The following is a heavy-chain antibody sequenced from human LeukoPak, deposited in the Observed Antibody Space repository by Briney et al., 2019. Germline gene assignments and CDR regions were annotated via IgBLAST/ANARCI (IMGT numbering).Heavy chain of an antibody. CDR3: ARDTKYAFDN. V-gene: IGHV3-48*01. J-gene: IGHJ4*02. Sequence: PGGSLRLSCAASGCTFSSYSMNWVRQAPGKGLEWISYTGISSGNTKYADSVKGRFTISGDKAKNSVYLQMNSLRVEDTAVYYCARDTKYAFDNWGQGTLVTVSS. CDR1: GCTFSSYS. CDR2: TGISSGNT. D-gene: IGHD2-2*01.